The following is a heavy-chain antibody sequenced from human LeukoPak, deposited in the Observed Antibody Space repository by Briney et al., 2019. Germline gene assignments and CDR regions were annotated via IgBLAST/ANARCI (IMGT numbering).Heavy chain of an antibody. CDR2: ISSSSSYI. Sequence: KSGGSLRLSCAASGFTFSSYSMNWVRQAPGKGLEWVSSISSSSSYIYYADSVKGRFTISRDNAKNSLYLQMNSLRAEDTAVYYCARDEEPGILDYNWFDPWGQGTLVTVSS. CDR1: GFTFSSYS. CDR3: ARDEEPGILDYNWFDP. J-gene: IGHJ5*02. V-gene: IGHV3-21*01. D-gene: IGHD1-14*01.